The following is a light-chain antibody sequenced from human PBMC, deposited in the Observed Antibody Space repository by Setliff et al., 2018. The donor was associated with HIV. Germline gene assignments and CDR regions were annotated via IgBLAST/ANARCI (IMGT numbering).Light chain of an antibody. J-gene: IGKJ4*01. V-gene: IGKV3-15*01. CDR3: QQYNNWPPLT. Sequence: TLSVSPGERATVSCRASQSVSSNLAWYQQKPGQAPRLLIYGASTRATGIPARFSGSGSGTEFTLTISSLQSEDFAVYYCQQYNNWPPLTFGGGTKVDIK. CDR1: QSVSSN. CDR2: GAS.